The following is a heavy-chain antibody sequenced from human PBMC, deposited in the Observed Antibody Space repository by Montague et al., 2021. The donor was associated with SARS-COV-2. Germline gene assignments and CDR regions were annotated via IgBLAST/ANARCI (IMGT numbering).Heavy chain of an antibody. CDR2: MYYTGHT. Sequence: SETLSLTCTVSGASVASGNFYWSWIRQPPGKGLEWIGYMYYTGHTNYNPSLESRVTMPVDPSKNQFSLTLTSVTAADTAVYYCARSRANVPSRPGSDYWGQGALVTVSS. D-gene: IGHD6-6*01. CDR3: ARSRANVPSRPGSDY. V-gene: IGHV4-61*01. CDR1: GASVASGNFY. J-gene: IGHJ4*02.